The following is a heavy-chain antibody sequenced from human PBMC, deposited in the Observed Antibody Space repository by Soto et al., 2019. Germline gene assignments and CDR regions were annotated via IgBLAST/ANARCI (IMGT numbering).Heavy chain of an antibody. CDR3: ARGYYDFWSGSLDAFDI. Sequence: ASVKLSCKASGDTFTGYYMHWVRQAPGQGLEWMGWINPNSGGTNYAQKFQGWVTMTRDTSISTAYMELSRLRSDDTAVYYCARGYYDFWSGSLDAFDIWGQGTMVTVSS. CDR1: GDTFTGYY. V-gene: IGHV1-2*04. D-gene: IGHD3-3*01. J-gene: IGHJ3*02. CDR2: INPNSGGT.